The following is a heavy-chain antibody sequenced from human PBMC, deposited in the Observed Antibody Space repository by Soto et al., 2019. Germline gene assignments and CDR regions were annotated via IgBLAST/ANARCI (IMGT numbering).Heavy chain of an antibody. Sequence: QVQLVQSGAEVKKPGASVKVSCKASGYPFTTYGISWVRQAPGQGLEWMGWISTYNGNTNYAPKLQGRVTMTTDTSTTTAYMQLRSLRYDDTAVYYCARDGYSRPDYWGQGTLVTVSS. CDR2: ISTYNGNT. J-gene: IGHJ4*02. D-gene: IGHD2-15*01. V-gene: IGHV1-18*04. CDR3: ARDGYSRPDY. CDR1: GYPFTTYG.